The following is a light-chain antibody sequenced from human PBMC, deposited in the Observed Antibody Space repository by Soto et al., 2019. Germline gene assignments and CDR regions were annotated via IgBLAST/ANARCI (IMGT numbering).Light chain of an antibody. CDR1: QSISSR. CDR3: QQYNTYSS. J-gene: IGKJ3*01. CDR2: KAC. Sequence: DIQMTQSPPILSASVGDRVTMTCRASQSISSRLAWYQQKPGRAPKLLIYKACTLETAVPSRFSGSGSGTEFTLTISSLPPDDFATYSCQQYNTYSSFGPGTKVDMK. V-gene: IGKV1-5*03.